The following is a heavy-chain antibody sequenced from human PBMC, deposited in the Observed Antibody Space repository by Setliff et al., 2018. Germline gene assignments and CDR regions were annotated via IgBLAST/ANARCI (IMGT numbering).Heavy chain of an antibody. CDR3: ARVSWEWLLPDY. CDR1: GFTFSSYG. CDR2: ISYDGSNK. J-gene: IGHJ4*02. D-gene: IGHD3-3*01. V-gene: IGHV3-30*03. Sequence: GGSLRLSCAASGFTFSSYGMHWVRQAPGKGLEWVAVISYDGSNKYYADSVKGRFTISRDNSKNTLYLQMNSLRAEDTAVYYCARVSWEWLLPDYWGQGTLVTVSS.